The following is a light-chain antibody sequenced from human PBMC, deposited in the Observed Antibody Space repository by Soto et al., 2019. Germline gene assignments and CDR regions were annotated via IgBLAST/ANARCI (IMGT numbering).Light chain of an antibody. J-gene: IGLJ1*01. Sequence: QSVLNQPPSASGSPGQSVTISCSGTSSEVAGDNYVSWYQQHPGKAPKLMIYEVSKRPSGVPDRFSGSRSGNTASLTVSGIQAEDEADYYCISYAGSNNRVFGTGTKLTVL. CDR1: SSEVAGDNY. CDR3: ISYAGSNNRV. V-gene: IGLV2-8*01. CDR2: EVS.